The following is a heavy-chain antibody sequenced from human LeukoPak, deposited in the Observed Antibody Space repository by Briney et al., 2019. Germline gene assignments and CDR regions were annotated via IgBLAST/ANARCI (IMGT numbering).Heavy chain of an antibody. V-gene: IGHV1-2*02. CDR3: ARDLFIAVAGRN. J-gene: IGHJ4*02. CDR1: GYTFTGYY. Sequence: ASVTVSCKASGYTFTGYYMHWVRQAPGQGLEWMGWINPNSGGTNYAQKFQGRVTRTRDTSISTAYMELSRLRSDDTAVYYCARDLFIAVAGRNWGQGTLVTVSS. D-gene: IGHD6-19*01. CDR2: INPNSGGT.